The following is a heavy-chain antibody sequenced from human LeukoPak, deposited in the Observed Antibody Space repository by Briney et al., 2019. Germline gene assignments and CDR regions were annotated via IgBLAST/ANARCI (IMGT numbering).Heavy chain of an antibody. CDR1: GYTFSIYG. CDR2: ISVYNGNT. Sequence: ASVKVSCKASGYTFSIYGFSWVRQAPGQGLEWMGWISVYNGNTNYAQKFQGRVTMTTDTSTSTAHMELRSLRSDDTAVYYCARQGYSGHSQGAADYWGQGTLVTVSS. D-gene: IGHD4-23*01. CDR3: ARQGYSGHSQGAADY. J-gene: IGHJ4*02. V-gene: IGHV1-18*01.